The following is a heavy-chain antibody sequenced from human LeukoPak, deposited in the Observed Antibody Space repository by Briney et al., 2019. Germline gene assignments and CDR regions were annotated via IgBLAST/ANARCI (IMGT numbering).Heavy chain of an antibody. V-gene: IGHV4-4*07. CDR3: ARAYYDFWSGYYTWFDP. CDR1: GGSISSYY. CDR2: IYTSGST. Sequence: SETLSLTCTVSGGSISSYYWSWIGQPAGKGLEWIGRIYTSGSTNYNPSFKSRVTMSVDTSKNQFSLKLSSVTAADTAVYYCARAYYDFWSGYYTWFDPWGQGPLVTVSS. D-gene: IGHD3-3*01. J-gene: IGHJ5*02.